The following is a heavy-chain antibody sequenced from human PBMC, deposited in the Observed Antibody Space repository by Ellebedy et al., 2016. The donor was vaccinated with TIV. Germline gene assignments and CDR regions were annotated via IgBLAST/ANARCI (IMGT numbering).Heavy chain of an antibody. D-gene: IGHD3-22*01. CDR3: AKDAYYYDSSGYYERPNAFDI. CDR2: IKQDGSEK. Sequence: GGSLRLSXAASGFTFSSYWMSWVRQAPGKGLEWVANIKQDGSEKYYVDSVKGRFTISRDNAKNSLYLQMNSLRAEDTAVYYCAKDAYYYDSSGYYERPNAFDIWGQGTMVTVSS. J-gene: IGHJ3*02. CDR1: GFTFSSYW. V-gene: IGHV3-7*03.